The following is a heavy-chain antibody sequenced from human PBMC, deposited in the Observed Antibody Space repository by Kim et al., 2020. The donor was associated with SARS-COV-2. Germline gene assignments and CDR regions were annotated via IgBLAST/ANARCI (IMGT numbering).Heavy chain of an antibody. Sequence: SETLSLTCAVHGGSFSGYYWSWIRQPPGKGLEWIGEINHSGSTNYNPSLKSRVTISVDTSKNQFSLKLSSVTAADTAVYYCARAQAGLRLPYYYYYYGM. D-gene: IGHD3-22*01. V-gene: IGHV4-34*01. CDR1: GGSFSGYY. CDR2: INHSGST. J-gene: IGHJ6*01. CDR3: ARAQAGLRLPYYYYYYGM.